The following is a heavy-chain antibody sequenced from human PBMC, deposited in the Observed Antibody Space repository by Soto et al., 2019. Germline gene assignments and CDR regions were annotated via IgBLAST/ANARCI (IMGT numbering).Heavy chain of an antibody. D-gene: IGHD2-21*02. CDR3: ARVPLPAYCGGDCYYDAFDI. CDR1: GGTFSSYT. Sequence: QVQLVQSGAEVKKPGSSVKVSCKASGGTFSSYTISWVRQAPGQGLEWMGRIIPILGIANYAQKFQGRVTITADKSTSTAYMELSSLRSEDTAVYYCARVPLPAYCGGDCYYDAFDIWGQGTMVTVSS. J-gene: IGHJ3*02. V-gene: IGHV1-69*02. CDR2: IIPILGIA.